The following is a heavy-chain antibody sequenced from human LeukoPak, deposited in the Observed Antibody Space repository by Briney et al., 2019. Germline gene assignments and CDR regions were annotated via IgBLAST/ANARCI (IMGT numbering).Heavy chain of an antibody. CDR2: INPSGGST. D-gene: IGHD3-9*01. J-gene: IGHJ5*02. V-gene: IGHV1-46*01. CDR1: GYTFIDYY. Sequence: ASVTVSCKASGYTFIDYYLYWVRQAPGQGLEWMGIINPSGGSTSYAQKFQGRVTMTGDTSTSTVYMELSSLRSEDTAVYYCARAPSTTDILTGYYIYWFDPRGQGTLVTVSS. CDR3: ARAPSTTDILTGYYIYWFDP.